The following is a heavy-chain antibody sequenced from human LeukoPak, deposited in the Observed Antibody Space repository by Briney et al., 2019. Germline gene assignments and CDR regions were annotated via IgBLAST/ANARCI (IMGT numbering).Heavy chain of an antibody. CDR3: AKDGGYDFDY. J-gene: IGHJ4*02. V-gene: IGHV3-23*01. Sequence: GGSLRLSCAASGFTFSSYALTWVRQAPGKGLEWVSAISGGGDSTYYADSVKGRFTISRDNSKNTLYLQRNSLRAEDTAVYYCAKDGGYDFDYWGQGTLVTVSS. D-gene: IGHD5-12*01. CDR1: GFTFSSYA. CDR2: ISGGGDST.